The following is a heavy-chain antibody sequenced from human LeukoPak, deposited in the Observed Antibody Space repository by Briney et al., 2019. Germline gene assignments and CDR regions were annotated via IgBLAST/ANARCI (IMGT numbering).Heavy chain of an antibody. D-gene: IGHD1-26*01. V-gene: IGHV4-59*01. J-gene: IGHJ4*02. Sequence: SQTLSLTCTVSGGSISSYYWSWIRQPPGKGLEWIGYIYYSGSTNYNPSLKSRVTISVDTSKNQFSLKLSSVTAADTAVYYCAREEALGSGSFDYWGQGTLVTVSS. CDR1: GGSISSYY. CDR2: IYYSGST. CDR3: AREEALGSGSFDY.